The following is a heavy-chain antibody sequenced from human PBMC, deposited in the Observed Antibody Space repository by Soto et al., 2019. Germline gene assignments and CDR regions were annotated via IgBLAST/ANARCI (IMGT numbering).Heavy chain of an antibody. D-gene: IGHD3-16*01. Sequence: GGYLRLFCAASGFTFDDYAMHWVRQAPGKGLEWVSGISWNSGSIGYADSVKGRFTSSRDNAKTSLYLQMNSLRAEDTALYYCAKEKGFGGVRKGMDVWGQGTTVTVS. CDR1: GFTFDDYA. CDR3: AKEKGFGGVRKGMDV. J-gene: IGHJ6*02. V-gene: IGHV3-9*01. CDR2: ISWNSGSI.